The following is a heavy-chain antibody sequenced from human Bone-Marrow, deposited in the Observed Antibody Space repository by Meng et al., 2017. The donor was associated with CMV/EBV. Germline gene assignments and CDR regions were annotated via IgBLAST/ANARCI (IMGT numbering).Heavy chain of an antibody. CDR1: GYTFTGYY. V-gene: IGHV1-2*02. J-gene: IGHJ3*02. D-gene: IGHD1-7*01. CDR3: ARADNWNYVSNDAFDI. CDR2: INPNSGDT. Sequence: ASVKVSCKASGYTFTGYYMLWVRQAPGQGLEWMGWINPNSGDTNYAQKFQDRVTMTRDTSINTVYMELSRLRSDDTAVYYCARADNWNYVSNDAFDIWGQGTMVTVSS.